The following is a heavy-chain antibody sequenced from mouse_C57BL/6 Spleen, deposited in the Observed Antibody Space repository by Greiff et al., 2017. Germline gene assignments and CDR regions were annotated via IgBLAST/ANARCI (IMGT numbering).Heavy chain of an antibody. CDR2: IDPETGGT. CDR1: GYTFTDYE. CDR3: TRGDYGSSYEAY. V-gene: IGHV1-15*01. D-gene: IGHD1-1*01. J-gene: IGHJ3*01. Sequence: VKLMESGAELVRPGASVTLSCKASGYTFTDYEMHWVKQTPVHGLEWIGAIDPETGGTAYNQKFKGKAILTADKSSSTAYMELRSLTSEDSAVYYCTRGDYGSSYEAYWGQGTLVTVSA.